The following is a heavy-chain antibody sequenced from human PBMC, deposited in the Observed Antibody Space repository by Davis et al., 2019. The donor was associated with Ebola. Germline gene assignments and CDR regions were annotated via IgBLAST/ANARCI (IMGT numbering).Heavy chain of an antibody. CDR2: IYYSGST. CDR1: GGSISSYY. CDR3: ANFRRDDYGPHHNVIDI. D-gene: IGHD4-17*01. Sequence: SETLSLTCTVSGGSISSYYWSWIRQPPGKGLEWIGYIYYSGSTKYNPSLKTRVTISLDTSRNHFSLRLTSVTAAVTAVYYCANFRRDDYGPHHNVIDIWGQGTMVTVSS. J-gene: IGHJ3*02. V-gene: IGHV4-59*01.